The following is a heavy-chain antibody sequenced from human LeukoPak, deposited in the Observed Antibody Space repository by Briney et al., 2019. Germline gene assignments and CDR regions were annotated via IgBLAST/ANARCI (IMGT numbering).Heavy chain of an antibody. Sequence: ASVKVSCKASGGTFSSYAISWVRQAPGQGLEWMGGIIPIFGTANYAQKFQGRVTITADESTSTAYMELSSLRSEDTAVYYCARVKRYYDFWSGRDAPLDYWGQGTLVTVSS. J-gene: IGHJ4*02. D-gene: IGHD3-3*01. CDR2: IIPIFGTA. V-gene: IGHV1-69*13. CDR3: ARVKRYYDFWSGRDAPLDY. CDR1: GGTFSSYA.